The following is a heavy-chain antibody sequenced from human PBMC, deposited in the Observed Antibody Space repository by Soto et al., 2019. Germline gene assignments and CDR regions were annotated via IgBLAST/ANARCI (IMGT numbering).Heavy chain of an antibody. CDR1: GGSFSGYY. J-gene: IGHJ6*02. CDR2: INDSGIT. Sequence: SETLSLTCVVNGGSFSGYYWSWIRQSPGKGLEWIGEINDSGITDSNPSLESRVTISVDMSKNQFSLNLKSVTAADSAVYHCARGRSSVPDRRGIGYYGLDVWGQGTTVTVSS. CDR3: ARGRSSVPDRRGIGYYGLDV. V-gene: IGHV4-34*01. D-gene: IGHD6-6*01.